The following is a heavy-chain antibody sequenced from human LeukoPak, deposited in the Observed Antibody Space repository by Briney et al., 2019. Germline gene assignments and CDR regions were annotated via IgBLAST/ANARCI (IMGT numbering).Heavy chain of an antibody. CDR1: GGSISSYY. CDR2: IYYSGST. Sequence: SETLSLTCTVSGGSISSYYWSWIRQPPGKGLEWIGYIYYSGSTNYNPSLKSRVTISVDTSKNQFSLKLSSVTAADTAVYYYARGKYSSSSSSDYWGQGTLVTVSS. CDR3: ARGKYSSSSSSDY. V-gene: IGHV4-59*01. D-gene: IGHD6-6*01. J-gene: IGHJ4*02.